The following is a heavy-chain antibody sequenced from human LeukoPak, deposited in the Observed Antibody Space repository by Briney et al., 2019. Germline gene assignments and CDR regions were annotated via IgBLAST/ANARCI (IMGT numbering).Heavy chain of an antibody. CDR3: ARSYGLEADY. CDR2: IAAYNGLT. CDR1: GYTFTGYG. Sequence: ASVEVSCKASGYTFTGYGIAWVRQAPGEGLELVGWIAAYNGLTNYAQNLQDRLTLTRDTSTTTAFMELRNLTSDDTAIYFCARSYGLEADYWGRGTLVTVSS. J-gene: IGHJ4*02. V-gene: IGHV1-18*01. D-gene: IGHD3-16*02.